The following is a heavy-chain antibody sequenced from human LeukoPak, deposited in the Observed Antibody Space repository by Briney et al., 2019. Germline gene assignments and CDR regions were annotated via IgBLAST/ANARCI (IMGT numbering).Heavy chain of an antibody. D-gene: IGHD3-9*01. J-gene: IGHJ3*02. CDR3: ARDSVLRYFDWLGAFDI. Sequence: GASVKVSCAASGFTFSSYSMNWVRQAPGKGLEWVSSISSSSSYIYYADSVKGRFTISRDNAKNSLYLQMNSLRAEDTAVYYCARDSVLRYFDWLGAFDIWGQGTMVTVSS. CDR1: GFTFSSYS. CDR2: ISSSSSYI. V-gene: IGHV3-21*01.